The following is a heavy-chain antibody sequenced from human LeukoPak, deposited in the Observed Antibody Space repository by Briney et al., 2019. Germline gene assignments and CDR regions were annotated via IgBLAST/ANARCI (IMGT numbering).Heavy chain of an antibody. CDR3: ARGRAVAGTFDY. CDR2: IYYSGST. Sequence: SETLSLTCTVSGGSVNSGSYYWNWIRQPPGKGLEWIGYIYYSGSTNYNPSLKSRVTISVDTSKNQFSLKLSSVTAADTAVYYCARGRAVAGTFDYWGQGTLVTVSS. D-gene: IGHD6-19*01. J-gene: IGHJ4*02. V-gene: IGHV4-61*01. CDR1: GGSVNSGSYY.